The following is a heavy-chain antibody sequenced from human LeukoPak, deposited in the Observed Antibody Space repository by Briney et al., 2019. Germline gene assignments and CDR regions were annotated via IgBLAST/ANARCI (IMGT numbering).Heavy chain of an antibody. CDR1: GGSISSGSYY. V-gene: IGHV4-61*02. D-gene: IGHD3-10*01. CDR3: AGNYYGSGSYYSEDRY. Sequence: SQTLSLTCTVSGGSISSGSYYWSWIRQPAGKGLEWIGRIYTSGSTNYNPSLKSRVTISVDTSKNQFSLKLSSVAAADTAVYYCAGNYYGSGSYYSEDRYWGQGTLVTVSS. CDR2: IYTSGST. J-gene: IGHJ4*02.